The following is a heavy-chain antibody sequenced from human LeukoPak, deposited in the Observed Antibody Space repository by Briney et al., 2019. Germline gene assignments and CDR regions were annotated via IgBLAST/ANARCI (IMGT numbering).Heavy chain of an antibody. Sequence: PGGSLRLSCAASGFTFSSYGMHWVRQAPGKGLEWVAVISYDGSNKYYADSVKGRFTISRDNSKNTLYLQMNSLRAEDTAVYHCAKDLGYCSGGSCYYFDYWGQGTLVTVSS. CDR3: AKDLGYCSGGSCYYFDY. J-gene: IGHJ4*02. D-gene: IGHD2-15*01. CDR1: GFTFSSYG. CDR2: ISYDGSNK. V-gene: IGHV3-30*18.